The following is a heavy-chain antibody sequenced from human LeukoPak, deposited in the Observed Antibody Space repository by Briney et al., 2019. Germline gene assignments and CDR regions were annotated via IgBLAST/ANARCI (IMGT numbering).Heavy chain of an antibody. V-gene: IGHV3-11*01. CDR2: ISSSGSTI. CDR3: ARENPPGYYYGMDV. Sequence: GGSLRLSCAASGFTFSSYWMSWIRQAPGKGLEWVSYISSSGSTIYHADSVKGRFTISRDNAKNSLYLQMNSLRAEDTAVYYCARENPPGYYYGMDVWGQGTTVTVSS. CDR1: GFTFSSYW. J-gene: IGHJ6*02.